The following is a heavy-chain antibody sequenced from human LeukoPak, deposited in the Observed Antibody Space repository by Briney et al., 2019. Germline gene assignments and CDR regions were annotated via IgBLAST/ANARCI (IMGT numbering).Heavy chain of an antibody. J-gene: IGHJ6*02. Sequence: GASVTVSFTASGYTFTIYGISWVRQAPGQGLEWMGGIIPIFGTANYAQKFQGRVTITADESTSTAYMELSSLRSEDTAVYYCARGYSNLLASSSYYYYGMDVWGQGTTVTVSS. CDR2: IIPIFGTA. D-gene: IGHD4-11*01. V-gene: IGHV1-69*13. CDR1: GYTFTIYG. CDR3: ARGYSNLLASSSYYYYGMDV.